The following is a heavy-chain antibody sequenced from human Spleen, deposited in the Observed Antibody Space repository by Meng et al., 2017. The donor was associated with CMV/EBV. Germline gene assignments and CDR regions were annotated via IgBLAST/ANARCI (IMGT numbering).Heavy chain of an antibody. CDR1: GVSVNSETYY. J-gene: IGHJ4*02. CDR3: ATAHFDAYNYGPADF. D-gene: IGHD4-17*01. Sequence: GVSVNSETYYWSWLRQPPGKGLEWLGYVSYAGNTNFDPSLKSRVTISVDSSKNQFFLKLTSVTAADTAVYYCATAHFDAYNYGPADFWGQGALVTVSS. CDR2: VSYAGNT. V-gene: IGHV4-61*01.